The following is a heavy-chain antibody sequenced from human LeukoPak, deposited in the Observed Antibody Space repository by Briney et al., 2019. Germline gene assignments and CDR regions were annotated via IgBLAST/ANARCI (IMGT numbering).Heavy chain of an antibody. CDR3: AKGAYDYIEMGYFDY. V-gene: IGHV3-23*01. Sequence: GGSLRLSCAASGFSLSNSAMNWVRQAPGKGLEWLSLIVASSGSTFYADSVKGRSTISRDNSKNTLYLQMHSLRADDTAVYYCAKGAYDYIEMGYFDYWGQGTLVTVSS. CDR1: GFSLSNSA. D-gene: IGHD5-12*01. J-gene: IGHJ4*02. CDR2: IVASSGST.